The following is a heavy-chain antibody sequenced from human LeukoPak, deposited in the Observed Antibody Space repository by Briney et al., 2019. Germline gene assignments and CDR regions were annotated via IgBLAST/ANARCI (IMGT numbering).Heavy chain of an antibody. Sequence: GESLKISCKGSGYSFTSYWIGWLRQMPGKGLEWMGIIYPGDSDTRYSPSFQGQVTISADKSISTAYLQWSSLKASDTAMYYCARAPEGYCSGGSCYEWFDPWGQGTLVTVSS. CDR3: ARAPEGYCSGGSCYEWFDP. CDR2: IYPGDSDT. CDR1: GYSFTSYW. V-gene: IGHV5-51*01. J-gene: IGHJ5*02. D-gene: IGHD2-15*01.